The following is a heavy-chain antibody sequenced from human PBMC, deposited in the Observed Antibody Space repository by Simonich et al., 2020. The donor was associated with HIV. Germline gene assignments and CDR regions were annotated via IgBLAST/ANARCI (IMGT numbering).Heavy chain of an antibody. Sequence: QVQLQESGPGLVKPSETLSLTCTVSGASIRSYYWSWIRQPAGKGLEWIGRFYSSGSTDHNPPPKSRVTMSVDTSKNHFSLKLSSVTAADTAVYYCARGQSWFWFFDLWGRGTLVTVSS. D-gene: IGHD6-13*01. CDR1: GASIRSYY. J-gene: IGHJ2*01. CDR2: FYSSGST. V-gene: IGHV4-4*07. CDR3: ARGQSWFWFFDL.